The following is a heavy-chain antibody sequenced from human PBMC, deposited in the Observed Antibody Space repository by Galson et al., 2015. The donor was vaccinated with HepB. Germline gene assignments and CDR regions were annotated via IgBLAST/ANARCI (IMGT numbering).Heavy chain of an antibody. CDR3: ARAKLGYYYDSSGLDYFDY. CDR1: GYTFTSYY. CDR2: INPSGGST. J-gene: IGHJ4*02. Sequence: SVKVSCKASGYTFTSYYMHWVRQAPGQGLEWMGIINPSGGSTSYAQKFQGRVTMTRDTSPSTVYMELSSLRSEDTAVYYCARAKLGYYYDSSGLDYFDYWGQGTLVTVSS. V-gene: IGHV1-46*01. D-gene: IGHD3-22*01.